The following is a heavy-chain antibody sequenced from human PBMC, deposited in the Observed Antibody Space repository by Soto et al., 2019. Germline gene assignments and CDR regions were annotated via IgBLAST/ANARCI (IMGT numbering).Heavy chain of an antibody. J-gene: IGHJ4*02. CDR1: GFTFSYYG. CDR2: IWYDGTKK. D-gene: IGHD4-17*01. V-gene: IGHV3-33*01. CDR3: ARVGFDDYLNYFDH. Sequence: QVQLVESGGGVVQPGRSLRLSCAASGFTFSYYGMYWVRQAPGKGLEWVTIIWYDGTKKYYADSVKGRFTVSRDNSKNMLYLQMNSLRVEDTAVYYCARVGFDDYLNYFDHWGLGTLVTVSS.